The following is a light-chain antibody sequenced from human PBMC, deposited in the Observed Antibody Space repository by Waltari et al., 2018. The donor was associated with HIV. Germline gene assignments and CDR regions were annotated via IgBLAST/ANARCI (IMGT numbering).Light chain of an antibody. CDR3: QQYFSPPPLT. J-gene: IGKJ4*01. V-gene: IGKV1-NL1*01. CDR2: AAS. Sequence: DIQMTQSPSSLSASVGDRVTITCRASQAISNSLAWYQQKPGKAPKLLLCAASRLESGGPSRFSGSRSETDYALTISSLQPEDFAVYYCQQYFSPPPLTFDGGTKVEI. CDR1: QAISNS.